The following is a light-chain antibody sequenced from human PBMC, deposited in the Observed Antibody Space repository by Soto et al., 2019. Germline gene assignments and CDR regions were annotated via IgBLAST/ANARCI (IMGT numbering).Light chain of an antibody. CDR1: NIGSRS. CDR2: DDS. CDR3: QLWDTSSDHRYV. J-gene: IGLJ1*01. Sequence: SYELAQPPSVSVAPGQTARITCGGNNIGSRSVHWYQQKPGQAPVLVVYDDSDRPSGIPERFSGSNSGNTATLTISRVEAGDEADYYCQLWDTSSDHRYVFATGTKVIVL. V-gene: IGLV3-21*02.